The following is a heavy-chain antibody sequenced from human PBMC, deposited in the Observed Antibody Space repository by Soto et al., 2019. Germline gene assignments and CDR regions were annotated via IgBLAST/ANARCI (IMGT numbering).Heavy chain of an antibody. CDR2: ISYDGSNK. CDR3: AKDQAWTYYYDSSGYSYFDY. J-gene: IGHJ4*01. D-gene: IGHD3-22*01. V-gene: IGHV3-30*18. CDR1: GFTFSSYG. Sequence: PGGALRLSCAASGFTFSSYGMHWVRQAPGKGLEWVAVISYDGSNKYYADSVKGRFTISRDNSKNTLYLQMNSLRSEDTAVYYCAKDQAWTYYYDSSGYSYFDYWGHARLATDS.